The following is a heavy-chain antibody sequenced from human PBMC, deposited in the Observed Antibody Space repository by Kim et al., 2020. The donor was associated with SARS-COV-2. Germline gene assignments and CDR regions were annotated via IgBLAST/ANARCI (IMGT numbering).Heavy chain of an antibody. CDR1: GFTFSNFA. J-gene: IGHJ4*02. Sequence: GGSLRLSCAASGFTFSNFAMSWVRQAPGKGLEWVSTIGSSGTNTYYTDSVKGRFTISRDISQNTLYLQMNSLRAEDTAVYYCAKRTVIAGAIYFEHWGQGTLVTVSS. D-gene: IGHD1-26*01. CDR3: AKRTVIAGAIYFEH. CDR2: IGSSGTNT. V-gene: IGHV3-23*01.